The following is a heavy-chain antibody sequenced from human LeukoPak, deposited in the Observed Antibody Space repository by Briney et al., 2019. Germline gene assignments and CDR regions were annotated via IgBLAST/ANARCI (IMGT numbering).Heavy chain of an antibody. Sequence: PGGSLRLSCAASGFTFSSYGMSWVRQAPGQGLEWVSAISGSSGSTYYEDSVKGRFTISIDNSKNTLYLQMNSLRAEDTAVYYCAYYYDSGDAFDIWGQGTMVTVSS. J-gene: IGHJ3*02. V-gene: IGHV3-23*01. CDR3: AYYYDSGDAFDI. CDR2: ISGSSGST. CDR1: GFTFSSYG. D-gene: IGHD3-22*01.